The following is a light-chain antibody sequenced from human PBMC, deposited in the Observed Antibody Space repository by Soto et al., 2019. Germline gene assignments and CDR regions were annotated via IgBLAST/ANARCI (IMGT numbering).Light chain of an antibody. V-gene: IGLV4-69*01. CDR2: LNSDGSH. J-gene: IGLJ2*01. CDR3: QTWGTYVV. CDR1: SGHSSYA. Sequence: QLVLTQSPSASASLGASVKLTCTLSSGHSSYAIAWHQQQPEKGPRYLMKLNSDGSHSKGDGIPDRFSGSSSGAERYLTISSLQSEDEADYYRQTWGTYVVFGGGTKLTVL.